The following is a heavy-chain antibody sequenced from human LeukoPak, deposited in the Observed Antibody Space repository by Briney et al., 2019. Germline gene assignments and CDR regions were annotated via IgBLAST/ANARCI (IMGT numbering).Heavy chain of an antibody. CDR3: ARTPMLREVVRENYFDY. CDR2: IFSNDED. D-gene: IGHD3-10*01. V-gene: IGHV2-26*01. CDR1: GFSLSSTKMG. J-gene: IGHJ4*02. Sequence: SGPVLVKPTETLTLTCTVSGFSLSSTKMGVSWIRQPPGKALEWLAHIFSNDEDSYSTSLKTRLTISKDTSKSQVILTMTNMDPVDTATYYCARTPMLREVVRENYFDYWGQGTLVTVSS.